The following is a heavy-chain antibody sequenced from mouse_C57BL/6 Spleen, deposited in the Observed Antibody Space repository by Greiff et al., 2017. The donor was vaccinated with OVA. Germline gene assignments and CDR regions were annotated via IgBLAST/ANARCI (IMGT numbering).Heavy chain of an antibody. Sequence: EVQLVESGGGLVKPGGSLKLSCAASGFTFSDYGMHWVRQAPEKGLEWVAYISSGSSTIYYADTVKGRFTISRDNAKNTLFLQMTSLRSEDTAMYYCARPNYDYWYFDVWGTGTTVTVSS. D-gene: IGHD2-4*01. CDR3: ARPNYDYWYFDV. CDR2: ISSGSSTI. V-gene: IGHV5-17*01. CDR1: GFTFSDYG. J-gene: IGHJ1*03.